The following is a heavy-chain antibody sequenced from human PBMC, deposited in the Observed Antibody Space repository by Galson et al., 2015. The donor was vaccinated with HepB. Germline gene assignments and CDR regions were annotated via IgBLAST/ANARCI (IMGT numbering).Heavy chain of an antibody. CDR1: GYSFATYW. CDR2: IDPSDSYT. CDR3: ARHRGPITAALHY. V-gene: IGHV5-10-1*01. Sequence: QSGAEVKKPGESLRISCKGSGYSFATYWITWVRQMPGKGLEWMGRIDPSDSYTNYSPSFQGHVTISADKSISTAYLQWSSLKASDTAKYYCARHRGPITAALHYWGPGTPVTVSS. J-gene: IGHJ4*02. D-gene: IGHD2-2*01.